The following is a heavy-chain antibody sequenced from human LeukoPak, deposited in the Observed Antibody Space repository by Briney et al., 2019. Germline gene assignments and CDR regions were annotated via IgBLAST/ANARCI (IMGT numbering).Heavy chain of an antibody. V-gene: IGHV1-2*02. CDR2: INPNSGGT. J-gene: IGHJ3*02. D-gene: IGHD6-13*01. CDR1: GYTFTGYY. CDR3: ARVKWAGRIAAAATDAFDI. Sequence: ASVKVSCKTSGYTFTGYYMHWVRQAPGQGLEWMGWINPNSGGTNYARKFQGRVTMTRDTSISTAYMELSRLRSDDTAVYYCARVKWAGRIAAAATDAFDIWGQGTMVTVSS.